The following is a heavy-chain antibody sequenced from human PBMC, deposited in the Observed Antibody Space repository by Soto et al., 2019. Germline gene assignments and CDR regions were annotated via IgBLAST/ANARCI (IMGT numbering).Heavy chain of an antibody. V-gene: IGHV3-30-3*01. J-gene: IGHJ4*02. CDR3: ARCLTYYYDSSGYYPDY. Sequence: GGSLRLSCAASGFTFSSYAMHWVRQAPGKGLEWVAVISYDGSNKYYADSVKGRFTISRDNSKNTLYLQMNSLRAEDTAVYYCARCLTYYYDSSGYYPDYWGQGTLVTVS. D-gene: IGHD3-22*01. CDR2: ISYDGSNK. CDR1: GFTFSSYA.